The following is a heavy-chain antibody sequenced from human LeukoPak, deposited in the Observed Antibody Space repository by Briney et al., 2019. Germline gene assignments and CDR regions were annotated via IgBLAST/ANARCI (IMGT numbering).Heavy chain of an antibody. Sequence: ASVKVSCKASGYTFSSYDINWVRQATGQGPEWMGWMNPNSGNTGNAQKFQGRVTTTRNTSISTAYLELSSLRSEDTAVYFCARRADYYDSSAYYYWGQGTLVTVSS. CDR3: ARRADYYDSSAYYY. V-gene: IGHV1-8*01. CDR2: MNPNSGNT. D-gene: IGHD3-22*01. CDR1: GYTFSSYD. J-gene: IGHJ4*02.